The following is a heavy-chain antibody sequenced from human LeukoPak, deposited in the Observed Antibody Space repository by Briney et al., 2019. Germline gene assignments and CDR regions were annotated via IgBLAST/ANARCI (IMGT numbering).Heavy chain of an antibody. CDR3: ARKHYDILTGPDAFDI. V-gene: IGHV4-34*01. Sequence: SETLSLTCAVYGGSFSGYYWGWIRQPPGKGLEWIGSIYYSGSTYYNPSLKSRVTISVDTSKNQFSLKLSSVTAADTAVYYCARKHYDILTGPDAFDIWGQGTMVTVSS. J-gene: IGHJ3*02. D-gene: IGHD3-9*01. CDR1: GGSFSGYY. CDR2: IYYSGST.